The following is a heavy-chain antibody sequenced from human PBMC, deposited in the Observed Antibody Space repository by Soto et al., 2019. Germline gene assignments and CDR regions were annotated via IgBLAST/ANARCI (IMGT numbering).Heavy chain of an antibody. V-gene: IGHV4-39*01. CDR3: ARLGYSSGWYGKYFDY. J-gene: IGHJ4*02. D-gene: IGHD6-19*01. CDR2: IYYSGST. CDR1: GGSISSSSYY. Sequence: QLQLQESGPGLVKPSETLSLTCTVSGGSISSSSYYWGWIRQPPGKGLEWIGSIYYSGSTYYNPSLKGRVTISVDTSKNQFSLKLSSVTAADTAVYYCARLGYSSGWYGKYFDYWGQGTLVTVSS.